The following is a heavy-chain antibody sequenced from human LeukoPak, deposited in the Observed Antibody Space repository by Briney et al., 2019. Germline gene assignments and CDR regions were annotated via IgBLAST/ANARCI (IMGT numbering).Heavy chain of an antibody. CDR1: GGSFSDYY. CDR2: INHSGST. D-gene: IGHD6-19*01. CDR3: ARDGSSGWRFSYYFDY. V-gene: IGHV4-34*01. Sequence: SETLSLTCAVYGGSFSDYYWSWIRQPPGKGLEWIGEINHSGSTNYNPSLKSRVTISVDTSKNQFSLKLSSVTAADTAVYYCARDGSSGWRFSYYFDYWGQGTLVTVSS. J-gene: IGHJ4*02.